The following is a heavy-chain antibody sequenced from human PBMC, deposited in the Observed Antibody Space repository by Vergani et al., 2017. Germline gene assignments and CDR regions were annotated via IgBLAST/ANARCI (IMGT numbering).Heavy chain of an antibody. CDR1: GASINNDFYY. J-gene: IGHJ3*01. CDR3: ARDNKQLRPRAFEL. D-gene: IGHD4-23*01. CDR2: IYVSGIT. Sequence: QLQLQESGPGLVKPSQTLSLTCTVSGASINNDFYYWHWIRQPAGKGLEWIGRIYVSGITDYNSSLQSRVSMSVDTSKNQFSLTLTSVTAADTAVYYCARDNKQLRPRAFELWGQGTMVTVSS. V-gene: IGHV4-61*02.